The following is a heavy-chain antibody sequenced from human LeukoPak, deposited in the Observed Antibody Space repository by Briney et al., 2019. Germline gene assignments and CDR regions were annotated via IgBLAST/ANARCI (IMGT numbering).Heavy chain of an antibody. CDR3: AKRSDYGGNGNYFDY. D-gene: IGHD4-23*01. CDR2: ISGRDTNT. V-gene: IGHV3-23*01. CDR1: GFTFSSSG. Sequence: GGSLRLSCAASGFTFSSSGMSWVRQAPGKELEWVSTISGRDTNTYYADSVEGRFIISRDNSKNTLYLQMNSLRAEDTAVYYCAKRSDYGGNGNYFDYWGQGTPVTVSS. J-gene: IGHJ4*02.